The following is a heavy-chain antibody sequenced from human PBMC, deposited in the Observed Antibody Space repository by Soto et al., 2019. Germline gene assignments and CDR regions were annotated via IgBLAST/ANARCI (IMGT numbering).Heavy chain of an antibody. CDR2: ISSSSSTI. D-gene: IGHD2-2*01. CDR1: GFTFSSYS. V-gene: IGHV3-48*01. J-gene: IGHJ5*02. Sequence: EVQLVESGGGLVQPGGSLRLSCAASGFTFSSYSMNWVRQAPGKGLEWVSYISSSSSTIYYADSVKGRFTISRDNAKNSLYLQMNSLRAEDTAVYYCARRGVPASRSSVSFDPWGQGTLVTVSS. CDR3: ARRGVPASRSSVSFDP.